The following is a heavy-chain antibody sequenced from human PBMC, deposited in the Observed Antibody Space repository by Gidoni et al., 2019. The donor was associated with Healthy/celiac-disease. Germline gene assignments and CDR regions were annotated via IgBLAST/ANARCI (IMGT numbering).Heavy chain of an antibody. CDR1: GGTFSSYT. CDR2: IIPILGIA. CDR3: AREPGIAAAGSTGY. V-gene: IGHV1-69*08. D-gene: IGHD6-13*01. Sequence: QVQLVQSGAEVKKPGSSVKVSCKASGGTFSSYTISWVRQATGQGLEWMGRIIPILGIANYAQKFQGRVTITADKSTSTAYMELSSLRSEDTAVYYCAREPGIAAAGSTGYWGQGTLVTVSS. J-gene: IGHJ4*02.